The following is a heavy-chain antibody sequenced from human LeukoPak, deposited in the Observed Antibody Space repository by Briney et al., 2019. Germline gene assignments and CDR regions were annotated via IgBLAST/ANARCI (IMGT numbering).Heavy chain of an antibody. V-gene: IGHV1-69*13. CDR3: AKIRVYYYDSSGYSRGEFDY. D-gene: IGHD3-22*01. CDR1: AGTFSSYA. J-gene: IGHJ4*02. CDR2: IIPIFGTA. Sequence: GASVKVSCKASAGTFSSYAISWVRQAPGQGLEWMGGIIPIFGTANYAQKFQGRGTITADESTSTAYMELSSLRSEDTAVYYCAKIRVYYYDSSGYSRGEFDYWGQGTLVTVSS.